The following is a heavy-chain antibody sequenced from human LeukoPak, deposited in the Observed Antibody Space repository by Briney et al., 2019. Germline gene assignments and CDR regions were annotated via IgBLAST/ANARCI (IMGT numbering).Heavy chain of an antibody. CDR3: AKDLYLVGASRPRDDY. CDR1: GFTFSSYG. J-gene: IGHJ4*02. Sequence: GGSLRLSCAASGFTFSSYGMHWVRQAPGKGLEWVAVISYDGSNKYYADSVKGRFTISRDNSKNTLYLQMNSLRAEDTAVYYCAKDLYLVGASRPRDDYWGQGTLVTVSS. V-gene: IGHV3-30*18. D-gene: IGHD1-26*01. CDR2: ISYDGSNK.